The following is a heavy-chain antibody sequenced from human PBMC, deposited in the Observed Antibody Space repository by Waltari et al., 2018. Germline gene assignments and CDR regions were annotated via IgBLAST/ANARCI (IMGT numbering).Heavy chain of an antibody. CDR3: ASSRFSIGCSS. D-gene: IGHD6-19*01. V-gene: IGHV3-74*01. CDR1: GLTFRHDW. Sequence: EAQLVQSGGGLVQAGGSLRLCCAASGLTFRHDWMHWGRQAPGKGLVWVSRINSDGSDTSYADSVKGRFTISRDNAKNTLYLQMNSLRAEDTAVYYCASSRFSIGCSSWGQGTPATVSS. J-gene: IGHJ5*02. CDR2: INSDGSDT.